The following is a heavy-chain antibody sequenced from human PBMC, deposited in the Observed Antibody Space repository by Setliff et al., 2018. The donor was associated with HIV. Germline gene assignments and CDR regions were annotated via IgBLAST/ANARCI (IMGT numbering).Heavy chain of an antibody. V-gene: IGHV5-51*01. J-gene: IGHJ6*03. CDR2: IFPGDSDA. Sequence: GESLKISCKGSGYSFSTYWIAWVRQVPGKGLEWMGVIFPGDSDARYSPSFQGPVTISADRPISTAYLQWSSLKASDTAIYYCARLFKGGRHYYDSSGYLSYMDVWGKGTTVTVSS. CDR1: GYSFSTYW. D-gene: IGHD3-22*01. CDR3: ARLFKGGRHYYDSSGYLSYMDV.